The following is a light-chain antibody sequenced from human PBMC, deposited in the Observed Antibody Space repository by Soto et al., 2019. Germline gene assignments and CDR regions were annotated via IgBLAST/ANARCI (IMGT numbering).Light chain of an antibody. V-gene: IGKV3-20*01. J-gene: IGKJ1*01. CDR2: GAS. Sequence: EIVLTQSPGTLSLSPGERTTLSCRASQSVSSSSLAWYQQKPGQAPRLPIYGASHRATGIPDRFSGSGSGTDFTLTISRLEPEDFAVYYCQQYGSSFTWTFGQGTKVDI. CDR1: QSVSSSS. CDR3: QQYGSSFTWT.